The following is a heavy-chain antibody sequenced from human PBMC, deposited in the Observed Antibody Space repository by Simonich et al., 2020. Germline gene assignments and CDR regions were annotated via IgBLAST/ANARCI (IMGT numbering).Heavy chain of an antibody. J-gene: IGHJ6*02. Sequence: QVQLQESGPGLVKPSETLSLTCAVSGYSISSGYYWGWIRQPPGKGLEWIGSIYHSGSTHYHPPLKSRVTISVDTSKTQFSLKLSSVTAADTAVYYCARVGYSNYYYYGMDVWGQGTTVTVSS. D-gene: IGHD6-13*01. CDR1: GYSISSGYY. CDR3: ARVGYSNYYYYGMDV. CDR2: IYHSGST. V-gene: IGHV4-38-2*01.